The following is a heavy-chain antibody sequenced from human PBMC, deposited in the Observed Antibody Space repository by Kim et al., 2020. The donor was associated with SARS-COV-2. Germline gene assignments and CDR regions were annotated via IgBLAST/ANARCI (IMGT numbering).Heavy chain of an antibody. D-gene: IGHD2-15*01. J-gene: IGHJ4*02. V-gene: IGHV4-4*02. Sequence: NYPPSLKSRVTISVDKSKNQFSLKLSSVTAADTAVYYCARASVVRDFDYWGQGTLVTVSS. CDR3: ARASVVRDFDY.